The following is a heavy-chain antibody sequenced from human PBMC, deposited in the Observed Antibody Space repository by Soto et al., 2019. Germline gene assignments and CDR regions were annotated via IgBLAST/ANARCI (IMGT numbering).Heavy chain of an antibody. CDR3: AKDRGVGATYPIDY. V-gene: IGHV3-23*01. Sequence: EVQLLESGGGLVQPGGSLRLSCAASGFTFSSYAMSWVRQAPGKGLEWVSGISGRGGNTYYADSVKGRFTISRDNSKNTLYLQMNSPRAEDTAVYYCAKDRGVGATYPIDYWGQGTLVTVSS. CDR1: GFTFSSYA. D-gene: IGHD1-26*01. CDR2: ISGRGGNT. J-gene: IGHJ4*02.